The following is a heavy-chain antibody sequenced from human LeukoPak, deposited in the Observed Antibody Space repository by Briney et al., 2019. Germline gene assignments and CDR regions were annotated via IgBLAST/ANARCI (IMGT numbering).Heavy chain of an antibody. CDR3: ARVNGYCSSTSCSDYFDY. Sequence: GGSLRLSCAASGFTFSSYWMSWVRQAPGKGLEWVSVIYSGGSTYYADSVKGRFTISRDNSKNTLYLQMNSLRAEDTAVYYCARVNGYCSSTSCSDYFDYWGQGTLVTVSS. D-gene: IGHD2-2*01. CDR1: GFTFSSYW. CDR2: IYSGGST. V-gene: IGHV3-66*02. J-gene: IGHJ4*02.